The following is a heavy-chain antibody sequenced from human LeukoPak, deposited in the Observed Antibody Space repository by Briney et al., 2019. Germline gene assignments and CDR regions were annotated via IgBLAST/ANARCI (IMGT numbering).Heavy chain of an antibody. D-gene: IGHD6-19*01. CDR1: GFTFSSYA. CDR3: AKGYSSGWFYYFDY. CDR2: ISGSGSST. Sequence: GGSLRLSCAASGFTFSSYAMSWVRQAPGKGLEWVSAISGSGSSTYYADSVKGRFTVSRDNSKNTLYLQMNSLRAEDTAVYYCAKGYSSGWFYYFDYWGQGTLVTVSS. V-gene: IGHV3-23*01. J-gene: IGHJ4*02.